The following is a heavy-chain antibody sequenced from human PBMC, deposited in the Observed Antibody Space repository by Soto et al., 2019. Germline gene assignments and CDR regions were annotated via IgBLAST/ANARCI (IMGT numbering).Heavy chain of an antibody. J-gene: IGHJ6*02. D-gene: IGHD6-19*01. CDR1: GGSFIGYY. V-gene: IGHV4-34*01. Sequence: SETLSLTCAVYGGSFIGYYWTWIRQPPWKGLEWIGSIYYSGSTYYNPSLKSRVTISVDTSKNQFSLKLSSVTAADTAVYYCARRRVAVDSYYYYGMDVWGQGTTVTVSS. CDR3: ARRRVAVDSYYYYGMDV. CDR2: IYYSGST.